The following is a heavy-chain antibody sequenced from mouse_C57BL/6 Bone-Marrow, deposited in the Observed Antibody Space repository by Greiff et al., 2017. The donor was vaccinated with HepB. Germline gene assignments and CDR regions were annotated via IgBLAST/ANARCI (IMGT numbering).Heavy chain of an antibody. CDR3: ARWGPFAY. V-gene: IGHV1-81*01. CDR2: IYPRSGNT. D-gene: IGHD3-3*01. J-gene: IGHJ3*01. Sequence: QVQLQQSGAELARPGASVKLSCKASGYTFTSYGISWVKQRTGQGLEWIGEIYPRSGNTYYNEKFKGKATLTADKSSSTAYMELLSLTSEDSAVYFCARWGPFAYWGQGTLVTVSA. CDR1: GYTFTSYG.